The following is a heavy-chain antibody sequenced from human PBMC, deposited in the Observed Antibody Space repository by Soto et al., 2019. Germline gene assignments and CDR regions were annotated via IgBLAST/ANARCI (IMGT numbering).Heavy chain of an antibody. Sequence: QLQLQESGPGLVKPSETLSLTCTVSGGSISSSSYYWGWIRQPPGKGLEWIGSIYYSGSTYYNPSFKSRVTISVDTSKNQFSLKLSSVTAADTAVYYCARRGRVDTAMVDWYFDLWGRGTLVTVSS. CDR3: ARRGRVDTAMVDWYFDL. V-gene: IGHV4-39*01. J-gene: IGHJ2*01. CDR1: GGSISSSSYY. CDR2: IYYSGST. D-gene: IGHD5-18*01.